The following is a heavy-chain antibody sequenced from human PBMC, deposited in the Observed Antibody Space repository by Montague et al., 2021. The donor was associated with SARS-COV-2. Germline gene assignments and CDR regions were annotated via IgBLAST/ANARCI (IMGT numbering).Heavy chain of an antibody. J-gene: IGHJ6*02. CDR3: ARGGGYYNYGLDV. D-gene: IGHD3-22*01. V-gene: IGHV4-59*01. Sequence: SETLSLTCTVSGGSISNYYWSWIRQPPGRGLEWTGYIYYSGSTDYSPSLKSRVTISLDTSKNQFSLKVTSVTAADTAVYYCARGGGYYNYGLDVWGPGTTVTVPS. CDR2: IYYSGST. CDR1: GGSISNYY.